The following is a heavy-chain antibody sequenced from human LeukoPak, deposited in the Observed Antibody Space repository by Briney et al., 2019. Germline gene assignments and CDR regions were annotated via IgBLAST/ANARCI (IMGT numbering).Heavy chain of an antibody. J-gene: IGHJ4*02. Sequence: SETLSLTCTVSRGSTSTYYWSWIRQPAGKGLEWIGRIYPSGNTNFNPSLVSRVTMSIDTTNNQFSLKLSSVTAADTAIYYCARTLYPQDLNWYFDYWGQGILVTVSS. CDR1: RGSTSTYY. D-gene: IGHD1-1*01. CDR2: IYPSGNT. V-gene: IGHV4-4*07. CDR3: ARTLYPQDLNWYFDY.